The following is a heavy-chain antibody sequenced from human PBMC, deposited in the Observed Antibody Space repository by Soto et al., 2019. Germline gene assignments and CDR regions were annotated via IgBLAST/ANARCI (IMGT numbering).Heavy chain of an antibody. CDR1: VFTVSSNY. J-gene: IGHJ4*02. D-gene: IGHD4-17*01. Sequence: GGSLRLSCAASVFTVSSNYMSWVRQAPGKGLGWVSVIYSGGSTYYADSVKGRFTISRDNSKNTLYLQMNSLRAEDTAEYYCASSILTVTTYGNYFDYWGQGTLVTVSS. CDR2: IYSGGST. V-gene: IGHV3-53*01. CDR3: ASSILTVTTYGNYFDY.